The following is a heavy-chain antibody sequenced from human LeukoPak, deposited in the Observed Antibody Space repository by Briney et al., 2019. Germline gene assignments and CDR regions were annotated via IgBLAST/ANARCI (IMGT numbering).Heavy chain of an antibody. V-gene: IGHV4-38-2*02. D-gene: IGHD6-13*01. J-gene: IGHJ5*02. CDR3: ARVGYSSPSGWFDP. CDR1: GYSISSGYY. CDR2: IYHSGST. Sequence: PETLSLTCTVSGYSISSGYYWGWIRQPPGKGLEWIGSIYHSGSTYYNPSLKSRVTISVDTSKNQFSLKLSSVTAADTAVYYCARVGYSSPSGWFDPWGQGTLVTVSS.